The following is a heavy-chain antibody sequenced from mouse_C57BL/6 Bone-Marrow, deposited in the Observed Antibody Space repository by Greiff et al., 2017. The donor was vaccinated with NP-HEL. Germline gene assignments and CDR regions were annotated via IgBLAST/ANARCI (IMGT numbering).Heavy chain of an antibody. V-gene: IGHV1-74*01. CDR2: IHPSDSDT. J-gene: IGHJ4*01. Sequence: QVQLQQPGAELVKPGASVKVSCKASGYTFTSYWMHWVKQRPGQGLEWIGRIHPSDSDTNYNQKFKGKATLTVDKSSSTAYMQLSSLTSEDSAVYYCAIHYGYRYYAMDYWGQGTSVTVSS. D-gene: IGHD2-2*01. CDR3: AIHYGYRYYAMDY. CDR1: GYTFTSYW.